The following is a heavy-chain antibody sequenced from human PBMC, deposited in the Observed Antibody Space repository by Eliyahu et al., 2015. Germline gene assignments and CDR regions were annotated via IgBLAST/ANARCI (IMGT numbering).Heavy chain of an antibody. V-gene: IGHV2-70*01. CDR3: ARISEDTVTTSLAFDI. J-gene: IGHJ3*02. CDR2: IDWDDDK. D-gene: IGHD4-17*01. Sequence: QVTLRESGPALVKPTQTLTLTCTFSGFSLSTSXMCVSWIRQPPGKALEWLALIDWDDDKYYSTSLKTRLTISKDTSKNQVVLXMTNMDPVDTATYYCARISEDTVTTSLAFDIWGQGTMVTVSS. CDR1: GFSLSTSXMC.